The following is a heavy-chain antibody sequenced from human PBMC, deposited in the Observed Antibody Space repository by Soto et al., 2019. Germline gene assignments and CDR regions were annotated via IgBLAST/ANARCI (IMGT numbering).Heavy chain of an antibody. V-gene: IGHV3-30-3*01. Sequence: QMQLVESGGGVVQPGRSLRLSCAASGFSFRNYNLHWVRQAPGKGLEWVAVVSHDGVNKHYAESVKGRLSISRDSSRDTLYLQMNSLRPEDTAVYYCAKDPPWTVGPLAMDVWGQGTTVTVSS. CDR2: VSHDGVNK. CDR1: GFSFRNYN. CDR3: AKDPPWTVGPLAMDV. D-gene: IGHD2-2*01. J-gene: IGHJ6*02.